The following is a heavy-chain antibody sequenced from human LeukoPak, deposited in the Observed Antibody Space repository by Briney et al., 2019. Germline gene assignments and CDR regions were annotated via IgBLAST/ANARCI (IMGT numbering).Heavy chain of an antibody. CDR2: IYTRGST. CDR3: ARGRYCSADICSGGDAFDI. D-gene: IGHD2-15*01. V-gene: IGHV4-4*07. J-gene: IGHJ3*02. CDR1: GGSINNYY. Sequence: SETLSLTCTVSGGSINNYYWSWIRQPAGKGLEWIGRIYTRGSTNYNPSLKSRVTMSVDTSKNQFSLKLGSVTAADTAVYYCARGRYCSADICSGGDAFDIWGQGTMVSVSS.